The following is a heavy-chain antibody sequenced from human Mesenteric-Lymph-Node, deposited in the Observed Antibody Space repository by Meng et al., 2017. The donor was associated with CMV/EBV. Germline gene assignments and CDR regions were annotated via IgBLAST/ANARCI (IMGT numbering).Heavy chain of an antibody. CDR3: AHVRLSYFDILSGYFPPRYFFDY. D-gene: IGHD3-9*01. CDR1: VG. V-gene: IGHV2-5*02. J-gene: IGHJ4*02. CDR2: IDWDGDT. Sequence: VGVGWIRQPPGKALEWLAHIDWDGDTRYSPSLRNRLTITKDTSKSHVVLRMTNVEPVDTATYFCAHVRLSYFDILSGYFPPRYFFDYWGQGTLVTVSS.